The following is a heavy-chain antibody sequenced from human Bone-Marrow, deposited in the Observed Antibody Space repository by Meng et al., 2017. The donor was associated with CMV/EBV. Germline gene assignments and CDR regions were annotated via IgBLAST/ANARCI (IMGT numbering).Heavy chain of an antibody. J-gene: IGHJ4*02. CDR3: TTDSSIADPFDY. CDR2: IKSKTDGGTT. CDR1: GFTFSNAW. Sequence: GGSLRLSCAASGFTFSNAWMSWVRQAPGKGLEWVGRIKSKTDGGTTDYAAPVKGRFTISRDDSKNTLYLQMNSLKTEDTAVYYCTTDSSIADPFDYWGQGKLVPVSS. D-gene: IGHD6-6*01. V-gene: IGHV3-15*01.